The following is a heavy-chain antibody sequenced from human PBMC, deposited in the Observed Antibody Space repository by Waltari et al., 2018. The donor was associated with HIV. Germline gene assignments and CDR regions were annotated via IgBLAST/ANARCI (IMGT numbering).Heavy chain of an antibody. CDR2: MGSKANRSAT. Sequence: EVQLAESGGGLVLPGGSLQLSCAAPGLTLRGSAMRCVRRASGRSRGGVGRMGSKANRSATKCYASGTGMFTMGRDYSRQTAWLQLMILMTENAVVCYCMRQGGDVYCNCAGMDVWGQGTTVTVSS. CDR3: MRQGGDVYCNCAGMDV. D-gene: IGHD2-21*02. V-gene: IGHV3-73*01. J-gene: IGHJ6*02. CDR1: GLTLRGSA.